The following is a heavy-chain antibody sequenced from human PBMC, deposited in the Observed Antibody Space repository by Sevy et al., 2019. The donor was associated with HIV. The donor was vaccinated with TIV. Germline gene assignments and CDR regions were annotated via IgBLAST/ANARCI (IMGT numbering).Heavy chain of an antibody. V-gene: IGHV3-23*01. CDR1: GFIFGNYA. CDR3: VKASDRVDYYDSARPLGY. J-gene: IGHJ4*02. D-gene: IGHD3-22*01. Sequence: GGSLRLSCAASGFIFGNYAMNWVRQAPGKGLEWISSISGAADRTHYADSVKGRFTISSDSSKNTLYLQMTSLRVEDTAVYYCVKASDRVDYYDSARPLGYWGQGTLVTVSS. CDR2: ISGAADRT.